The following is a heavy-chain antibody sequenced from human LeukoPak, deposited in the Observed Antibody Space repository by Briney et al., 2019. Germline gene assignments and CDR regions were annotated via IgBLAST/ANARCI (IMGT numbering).Heavy chain of an antibody. CDR3: ARGHVYYDILTGYRSYAFDI. D-gene: IGHD3-9*01. CDR1: GFIFSSYN. V-gene: IGHV3-48*01. CDR2: ISSSSRTI. J-gene: IGHJ3*02. Sequence: PGGSLRLSCAASGFIFSSYNMNWVRQAPGKGLEWVSHISSSSRTIYYADPVKGRFTISRDNAKNSLYLQMNSLRAEDTAVYYCARGHVYYDILTGYRSYAFDIWGQGTMVTVSS.